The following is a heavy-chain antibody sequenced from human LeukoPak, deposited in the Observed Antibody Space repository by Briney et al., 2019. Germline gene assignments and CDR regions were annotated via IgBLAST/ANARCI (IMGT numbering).Heavy chain of an antibody. CDR3: VRISCTGSRCKPYSYYDMDV. CDR2: LWYDGSIK. J-gene: IGHJ6*02. CDR1: GFTFNTHG. D-gene: IGHD2-15*01. V-gene: IGHV3-33*01. Sequence: PGGSLRLSCAASGFTFNTHGMHWVRQAPGKGLEWVAVLWYDGSIKYYSDSVKGRFTISRDNSKNTPYLQMNSLRAEDTAVYYCVRISCTGSRCKPYSYYDMDVWGQGTTVTVSS.